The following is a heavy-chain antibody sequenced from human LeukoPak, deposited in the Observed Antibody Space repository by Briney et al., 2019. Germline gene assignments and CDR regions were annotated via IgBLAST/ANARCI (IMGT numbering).Heavy chain of an antibody. Sequence: ASVKVSCKASGYTFTSYYMHWVRQAPGQGLEWMGWINPNSGGTNYAQKLQGRVTMTTDTSTSTAYMELRSLRSDDTAVYYCARGGAQFYCSSTSCYYDAFDIWGQGTMVTVSS. CDR2: INPNSGGT. J-gene: IGHJ3*02. D-gene: IGHD2-2*01. V-gene: IGHV1-2*02. CDR3: ARGGAQFYCSSTSCYYDAFDI. CDR1: GYTFTSYY.